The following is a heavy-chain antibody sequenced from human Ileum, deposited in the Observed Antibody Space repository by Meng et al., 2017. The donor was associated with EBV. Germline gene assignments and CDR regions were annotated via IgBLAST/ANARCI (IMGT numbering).Heavy chain of an antibody. CDR2: VYHRGDT. J-gene: IGHJ4*02. V-gene: IGHV4-4*02. CDR3: GRDQGRELINH. D-gene: IGHD1-7*01. Sequence: QVQVQESGPGLGKAWGSLSLPCTGSGYTFSDYCLGCLGRQPPGKGVGWSGEVYHRGDTNYNPSLKSRVDISVDKSKNQVYLSLFSVTAADTAVYYCGRDQGRELINHWGQGTLVTVSS. CDR1: GYTFSDYCL.